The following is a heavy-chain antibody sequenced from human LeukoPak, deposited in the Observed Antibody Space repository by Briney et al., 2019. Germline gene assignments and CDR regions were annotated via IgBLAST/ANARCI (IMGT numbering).Heavy chain of an antibody. CDR1: GGSISSSSYY. CDR2: IYYSGSA. J-gene: IGHJ5*02. Sequence: PSETLSLTCTVSGGSISSSSYYWGWIRQPPGKGLEWIGSIYYSGSAYYNPSLKSRVTISVDTSKNQFSLKLSSVTAADTAVYYCARTRWFDSSGLSSCWFDPWGQGTLVTVSS. D-gene: IGHD6-19*01. CDR3: ARTRWFDSSGLSSCWFDP. V-gene: IGHV4-39*01.